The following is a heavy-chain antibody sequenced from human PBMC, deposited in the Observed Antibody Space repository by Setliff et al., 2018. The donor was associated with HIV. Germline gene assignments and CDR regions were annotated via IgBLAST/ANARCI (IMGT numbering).Heavy chain of an antibody. CDR2: IYYSGST. Sequence: SETLSLTCTVSGGSISSSSSFWGWIRQPPGKGLEWIGSIYYSGSTYYNPSLQSRVTISVDTSKNQFSLKLSSVTAADTAVYYCARQKTVTTYFDYWGQGALVTVSS. CDR1: GGSISSSSSF. J-gene: IGHJ4*02. CDR3: ARQKTVTTYFDY. D-gene: IGHD4-17*01. V-gene: IGHV4-39*01.